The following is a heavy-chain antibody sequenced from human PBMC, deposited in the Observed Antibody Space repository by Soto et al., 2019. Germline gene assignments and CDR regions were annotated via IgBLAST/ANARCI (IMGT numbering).Heavy chain of an antibody. D-gene: IGHD6-13*01. CDR1: GFSLSTSGMC. Sequence: SCPTLVNPTQTLTLTCTFSGFSLSTSGMCVSWIRQPPGKALEWLALIDWDDDKYYSTSLKTRLTISKDTSKNQAVLTMTNMDPVDTATYYCARTYSWSRTINWFDPWGQGTLVTVSS. CDR3: ARTYSWSRTINWFDP. CDR2: IDWDDDK. V-gene: IGHV2-70*01. J-gene: IGHJ5*02.